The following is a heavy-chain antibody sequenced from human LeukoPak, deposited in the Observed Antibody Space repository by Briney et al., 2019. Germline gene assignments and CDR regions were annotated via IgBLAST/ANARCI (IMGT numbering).Heavy chain of an antibody. CDR2: FYYSGRI. D-gene: IGHD3/OR15-3a*01. V-gene: IGHV4-59*08. CDR3: GRQSADFWTDYAKNWFDP. J-gene: IGHJ5*02. Sequence: SEPVSLTCTVSGGPISRIHWIWIRQPPGKGRECIGYFYYSGRINYNPPLKSRLPLPVDTPKNQVSPNQHPETLAHTAVFFCGRQSADFWTDYAKNWFDPWGQGTLVTVSS. CDR1: GGPISRIH.